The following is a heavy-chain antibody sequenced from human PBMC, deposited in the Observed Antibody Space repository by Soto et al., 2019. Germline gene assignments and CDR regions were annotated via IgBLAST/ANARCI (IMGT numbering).Heavy chain of an antibody. CDR1: GFTFSGSA. Sequence: EVQLVESGGGLVQPGGSLKLSCAASGFTFSGSAMHWVRQASGKGLEWVGRIRSKANSYATAYVVSVKGRFTISRDDSSHTAYLQMNSLKTEDTAVYYCARGVYDFWNGHPKGLDYWGQGTVVTVSS. CDR2: IRSKANSYAT. D-gene: IGHD3-3*01. V-gene: IGHV3-73*02. CDR3: ARGVYDFWNGHPKGLDY. J-gene: IGHJ4*02.